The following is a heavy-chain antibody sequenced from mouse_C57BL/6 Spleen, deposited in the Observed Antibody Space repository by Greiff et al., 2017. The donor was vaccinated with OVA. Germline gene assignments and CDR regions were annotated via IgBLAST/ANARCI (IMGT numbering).Heavy chain of an antibody. CDR3: ARWFHYAMDY. J-gene: IGHJ4*01. CDR2: INPNNGGT. CDR1: GYTFTDYY. Sequence: VQLQQSGPELVKPGASVKISCKASGYTFTDYYMNWVKQSHGKSLEWIGEINPNNGGTSYNQKFKGKATLTVDKSSSTAYMELRSLSSEDSSVYYCARWFHYAMDYWGQGTSVTVSS. V-gene: IGHV1-26*01. D-gene: IGHD2-2*01.